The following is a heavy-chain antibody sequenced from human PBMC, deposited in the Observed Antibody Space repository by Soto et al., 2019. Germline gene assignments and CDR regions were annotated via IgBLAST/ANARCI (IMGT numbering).Heavy chain of an antibody. CDR3: ARQIYDSDTGPNFQYYFDS. J-gene: IGHJ4*02. CDR2: IDPSDSQT. D-gene: IGHD3-22*01. V-gene: IGHV5-10-1*01. Sequence: GESLKISCKGSGYSFAGYWITWVRQKPGKGLEWMGRIDPSDSQTYYSPSFRGHVTISVTKSITTVFLQWSSLRASDTAMYYCARQIYDSDTGPNFQYYFDSWGQGTPVTAPQ. CDR1: GYSFAGYW.